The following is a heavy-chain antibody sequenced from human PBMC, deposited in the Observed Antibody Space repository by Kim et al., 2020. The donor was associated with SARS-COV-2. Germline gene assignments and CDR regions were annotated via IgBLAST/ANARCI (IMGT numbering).Heavy chain of an antibody. V-gene: IGHV7-4-1*02. D-gene: IGHD6-19*01. CDR1: GYTFTSYA. CDR2: INTNTGNP. J-gene: IGHJ4*02. Sequence: ASVKVSCKASGYTFTSYAMNWVRQAPGQGLEWMGWINTNTGNPTYAQGFTGRFVFSLDTSVSTAYLQISSLKAEDTAVYYCARGTRLPLGWGSGWNLNWGQGTLVTVSS. CDR3: ARGTRLPLGWGSGWNLN.